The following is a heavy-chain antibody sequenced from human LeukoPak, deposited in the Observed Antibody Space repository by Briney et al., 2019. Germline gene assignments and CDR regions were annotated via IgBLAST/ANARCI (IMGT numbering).Heavy chain of an antibody. V-gene: IGHV3-21*01. CDR2: ISSSGSYI. Sequence: GGSLRVSCAASGFTFSSYSMNWVRQAPGKGLEWVSTISSSGSYIYYADSVKGRFTISRDNAKNSLYLQMNNLRAEDTAVYYCARDSDSSGWLYDYWGQGTLVTVSS. CDR1: GFTFSSYS. D-gene: IGHD6-19*01. J-gene: IGHJ4*02. CDR3: ARDSDSSGWLYDY.